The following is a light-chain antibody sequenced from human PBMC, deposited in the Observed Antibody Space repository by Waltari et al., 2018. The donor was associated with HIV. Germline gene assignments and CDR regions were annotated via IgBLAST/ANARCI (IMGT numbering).Light chain of an antibody. CDR3: LQLSNFPFT. J-gene: IGKJ2*01. Sequence: DIRLTQSPSLLSASVGDRVSFTCRSSQDISTNLAWFQQKPGKVPNLLIYSASTLHVGVPSRFSGSGSGTEFTLTIDVLQPEDFATYYCLQLSNFPFTF. CDR1: QDISTN. CDR2: SAS. V-gene: IGKV1-9*01.